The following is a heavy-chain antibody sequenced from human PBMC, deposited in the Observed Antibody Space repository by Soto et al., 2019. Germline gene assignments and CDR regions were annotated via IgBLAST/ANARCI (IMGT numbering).Heavy chain of an antibody. V-gene: IGHV3-30*18. CDR3: AKDWASIHYYYYYGMDV. CDR1: GFTFSSYG. Sequence: QVQLVESGGGVVQPGRSLRLSCAASGFTFSSYGMHWVRQAPGKGLEWVAVISYDGSNKYYADSVQGRFTISRDNSKNTLYLQMNSLRAEDTAVYYCAKDWASIHYYYYYGMDVWGQGTTVTVSS. J-gene: IGHJ6*02. D-gene: IGHD3-16*01. CDR2: ISYDGSNK.